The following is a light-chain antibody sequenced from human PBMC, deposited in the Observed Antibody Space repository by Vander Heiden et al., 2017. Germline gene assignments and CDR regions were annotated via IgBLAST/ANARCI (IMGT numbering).Light chain of an antibody. CDR1: SSNIGNNA. CDR2: YDD. Sequence: SVLTQPPSVSEAPRQRVTISCSGSSSNIGNNAVNWDQQLPGKAPKLLIYYDDLLPSGVSDRFSGSKSGTSASLAISGLQSEDEADYYCAAWDDSLNALVFGGGTKLTVL. V-gene: IGLV1-36*01. J-gene: IGLJ3*02. CDR3: AAWDDSLNALV.